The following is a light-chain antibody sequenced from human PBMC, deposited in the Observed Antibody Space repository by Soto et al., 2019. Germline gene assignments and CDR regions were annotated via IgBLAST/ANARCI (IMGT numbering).Light chain of an antibody. V-gene: IGLV4-69*02. CDR2: INNDGSH. Sequence: QLVLTQSPSASASLGASVKLTCTLSNGHNSYAIAWHQQQPEKGPRYVMKINNDGSHIKGDGIPDRFSGSSSGAERYLTISSLQSEDEADYYCQTWGTGPWVFGGGTQLTVL. CDR1: NGHNSYA. J-gene: IGLJ3*02. CDR3: QTWGTGPWV.